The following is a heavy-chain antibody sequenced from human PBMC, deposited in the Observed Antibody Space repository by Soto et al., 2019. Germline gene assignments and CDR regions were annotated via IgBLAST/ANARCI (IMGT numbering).Heavy chain of an antibody. V-gene: IGHV4-31*03. Sequence: QVQLQESGPGLVKPSQTLSLTCSVSGGSINSGGYYWTWIRQHPGKGLEWIGNIFYSGSTSYNPSLKRRLTISIVTSKTYFSLRLTSVTAADTAGYYCARNSVSKNIVFWGHGTLVTVSS. CDR3: ARNSVSKNIVF. J-gene: IGHJ4*01. CDR1: GGSINSGGYY. CDR2: IFYSGST. D-gene: IGHD1-26*01.